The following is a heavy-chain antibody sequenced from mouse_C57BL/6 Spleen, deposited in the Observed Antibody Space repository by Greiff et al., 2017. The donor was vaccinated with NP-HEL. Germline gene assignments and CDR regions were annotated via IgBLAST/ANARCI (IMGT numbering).Heavy chain of an antibody. V-gene: IGHV3-6*01. CDR2: ISYDGSN. J-gene: IGHJ2*01. D-gene: IGHD2-3*01. Sequence: ESGPGLVKPSQSLSLTCSVTGYSITSGYYWNWIRQFPGNKLEWMGYISYDGSNNYNPSLKNRISITRDTSKNQFFLKLNSVTTEDTATYYCARDRNDGYYVFDYWGQGTTLTVSS. CDR3: ARDRNDGYYVFDY. CDR1: GYSITSGYY.